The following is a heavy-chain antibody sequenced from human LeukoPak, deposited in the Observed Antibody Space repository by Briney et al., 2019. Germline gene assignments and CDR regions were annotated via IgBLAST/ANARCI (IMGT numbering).Heavy chain of an antibody. CDR3: ARDLSPVVRASPMGY. CDR1: GFTFTNYG. D-gene: IGHD3-10*01. V-gene: IGHV3-30*03. Sequence: PGTSLRLSCAASGFTFTNYGMHWVRQAPGKGLEWVALITYDGYYKYYSDSVKGRFTISSDISKNTLYLQMNSLRAEDTAVYYCARDLSPVVRASPMGYWGQGTPVTVSS. J-gene: IGHJ4*02. CDR2: ITYDGYYK.